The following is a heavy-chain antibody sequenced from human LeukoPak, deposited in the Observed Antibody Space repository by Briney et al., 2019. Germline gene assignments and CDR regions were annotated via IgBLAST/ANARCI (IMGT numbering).Heavy chain of an antibody. V-gene: IGHV4-39*01. CDR2: IYYSGST. J-gene: IGHJ4*02. Sequence: SETLSLTCTVSGGSISSSSYYWGWIRQPPGKGLEWIGNIYYSGSTYYNPSLKSRVTISVDTSKNQFSLKLSSVTAADTAVYYCARRRDYYDSSGTYDYWGQGTLVTLSS. D-gene: IGHD3-22*01. CDR1: GGSISSSSYY. CDR3: ARRRDYYDSSGTYDY.